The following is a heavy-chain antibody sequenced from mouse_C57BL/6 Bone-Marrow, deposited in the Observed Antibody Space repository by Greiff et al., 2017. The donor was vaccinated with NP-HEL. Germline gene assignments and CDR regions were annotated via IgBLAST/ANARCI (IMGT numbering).Heavy chain of an antibody. CDR3: TTFDYDGGWFAY. Sequence: EVKLQESGAELVRPGASVKLSCTASGFNIKDDYMHWVKQRPEQGLEWIGWIDPENGDTEYASQFQGKATITADTSSNTAYLQLSSLTSEDTAVYYCTTFDYDGGWFAYWGQGTLVTVSA. D-gene: IGHD2-4*01. J-gene: IGHJ3*01. V-gene: IGHV14-4*01. CDR2: IDPENGDT. CDR1: GFNIKDDY.